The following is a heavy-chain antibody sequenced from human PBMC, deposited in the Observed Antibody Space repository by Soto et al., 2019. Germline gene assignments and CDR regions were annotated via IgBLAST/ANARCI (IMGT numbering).Heavy chain of an antibody. Sequence: SETLSLTCAVYGGSFSGYYCSCIRQPPGKGLEWIGEINHSGSTNYNPSLKSRVTISVDTSKNQFSLKLSSVTAADTAVYYCARDAHYTIFGVVIRGHWFDPWGQGTLVTVSP. J-gene: IGHJ5*02. CDR2: INHSGST. CDR3: ARDAHYTIFGVVIRGHWFDP. CDR1: GGSFSGYY. D-gene: IGHD3-3*01. V-gene: IGHV4-34*01.